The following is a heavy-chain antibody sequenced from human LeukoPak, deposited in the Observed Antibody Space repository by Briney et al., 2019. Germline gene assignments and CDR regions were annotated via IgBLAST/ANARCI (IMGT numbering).Heavy chain of an antibody. D-gene: IGHD4-17*01. CDR2: IYYSGST. Sequence: LRLSCAASGFTFSDYYMSWIRQAPGKGLEWIGSIYYSGSTFNNPSLKSRVTISVDTSKNQFSLKVSSVTAADTAVYYCARDSYGDSGRRVFDYWGQGTLVTVSS. CDR1: GFTFSDYY. CDR3: ARDSYGDSGRRVFDY. V-gene: IGHV4-38-2*02. J-gene: IGHJ4*02.